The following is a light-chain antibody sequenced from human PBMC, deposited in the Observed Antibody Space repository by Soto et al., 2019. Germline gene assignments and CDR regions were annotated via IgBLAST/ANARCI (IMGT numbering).Light chain of an antibody. CDR1: DNIAKY. V-gene: IGKV1-39*01. CDR3: QQTYIAPPWT. CDR2: AAS. Sequence: IQTTQSPPSLSASVGDRVTITCRTSDNIAKYLNWYQQKRGQAPKVLIGAASNLQSGVPTRFSGSGFGTDFTLTIVNVQPGDFATYYCQQTYIAPPWTFGQGTKVEMK. J-gene: IGKJ1*01.